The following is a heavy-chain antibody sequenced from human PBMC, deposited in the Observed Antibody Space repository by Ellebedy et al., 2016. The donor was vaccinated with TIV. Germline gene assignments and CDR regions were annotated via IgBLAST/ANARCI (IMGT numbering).Heavy chain of an antibody. J-gene: IGHJ4*02. CDR3: ARGGAGFDSMNRELSFDS. V-gene: IGHV3-23*01. D-gene: IGHD1-26*01. Sequence: GESLKISXAASGFIFSTYAMSWVRQATGKGLEWVSSISGSGDGTKFADSVKGRFIISRDDADNSLYLQMDSLRDEDTAVYYCARGGAGFDSMNRELSFDSWGQGTLVTVSS. CDR1: GFIFSTYA. CDR2: ISGSGDGT.